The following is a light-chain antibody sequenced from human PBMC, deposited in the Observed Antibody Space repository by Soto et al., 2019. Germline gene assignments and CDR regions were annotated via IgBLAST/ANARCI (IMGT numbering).Light chain of an antibody. J-gene: IGLJ1*01. V-gene: IGLV8-61*01. Sequence: QAVVTQEPSCSVSPGGTVTLTCGLSSGSVSTGHFPSWYQQTPGQAPRTLIYDTNSRSSGVADRFSGSILGTKAALTITGAQADDESDYYCVLYMGGGTYVFGAGTKLTVL. CDR2: DTN. CDR1: SGSVSTGHF. CDR3: VLYMGGGTYV.